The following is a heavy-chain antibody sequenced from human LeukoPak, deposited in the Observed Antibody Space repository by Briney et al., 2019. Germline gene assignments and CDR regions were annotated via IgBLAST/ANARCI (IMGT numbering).Heavy chain of an antibody. Sequence: GGSLRLSCAASEFTVSTNYMNWVRQAPGQELEWVSAIYSGGTTYYADSVKGRFTISRDTSKNTLYLQMNSLRAEDTAVYYCARDKFRGYFDYWGQGTLVTVSS. CDR2: IYSGGTT. V-gene: IGHV3-66*01. CDR3: ARDKFRGYFDY. J-gene: IGHJ4*02. CDR1: EFTVSTNY. D-gene: IGHD3-10*01.